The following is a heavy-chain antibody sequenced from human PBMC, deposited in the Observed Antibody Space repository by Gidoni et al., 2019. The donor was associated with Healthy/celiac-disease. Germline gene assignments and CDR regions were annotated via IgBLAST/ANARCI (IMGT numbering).Heavy chain of an antibody. CDR3: AKRGIVATTRAYFDY. V-gene: IGHV3-23*01. J-gene: IGHJ4*02. D-gene: IGHD5-12*01. Sequence: EVQLLESGGGLVQHGGSLRLSCAASGFTFSSYAMSWVRQAPGKGLEWVSAISGSGGSTYYADSVKGRFTISRDNSKNTLYLQMNSLRAEDTAVYYCAKRGIVATTRAYFDYWGQGTLVTVSS. CDR1: GFTFSSYA. CDR2: ISGSGGST.